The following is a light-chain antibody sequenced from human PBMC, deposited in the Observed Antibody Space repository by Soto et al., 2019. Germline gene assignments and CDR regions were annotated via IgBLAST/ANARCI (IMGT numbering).Light chain of an antibody. CDR2: EGS. CDR3: CSYSDSATYV. Sequence: QSALTQPASVSGSPRQTITISCIGTSSDIGSYNLVSWYQQLPGKAPKLMIYEGSKRPSGISDRFSGSKSGITASLTIFGLQAEDEADYYCCSYSDSATYVFGTGTQLTVL. J-gene: IGLJ1*01. CDR1: SSDIGSYNL. V-gene: IGLV2-23*01.